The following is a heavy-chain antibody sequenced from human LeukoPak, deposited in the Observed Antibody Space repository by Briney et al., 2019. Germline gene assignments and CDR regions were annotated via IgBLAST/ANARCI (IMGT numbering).Heavy chain of an antibody. V-gene: IGHV3-21*04. CDR2: ISGSRSYI. Sequence: GGSLRLSCAASGFAFSYYSMNWVRQAPGKGLEWVSSISGSRSYIYYADSVKGRFTISRDNAKNALYLQMNSLRAEDTAVYYCAKEVGYRGPSHYWGQGTLVTVSS. D-gene: IGHD2-15*01. CDR1: GFAFSYYS. CDR3: AKEVGYRGPSHY. J-gene: IGHJ4*02.